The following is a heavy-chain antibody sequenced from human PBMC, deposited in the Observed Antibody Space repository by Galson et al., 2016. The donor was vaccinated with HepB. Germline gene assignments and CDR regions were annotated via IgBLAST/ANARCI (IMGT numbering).Heavy chain of an antibody. D-gene: IGHD6-13*01. CDR1: GGSISSYY. J-gene: IGHJ4*02. CDR2: IYYSGST. Sequence: ETLSLTCTVSGGSISSYYWTWIRQPPGKGLEWIAYIYYSGSTNQNPSLKSRVTISVDTSKNQFSLQLRSVTAADTAVYYCARDRGSAAGFDYWGQGTLVTVSS. CDR3: ARDRGSAAGFDY. V-gene: IGHV4-59*01.